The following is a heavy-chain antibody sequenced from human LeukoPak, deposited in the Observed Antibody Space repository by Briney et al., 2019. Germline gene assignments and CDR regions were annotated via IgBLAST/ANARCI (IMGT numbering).Heavy chain of an antibody. CDR2: ISWNSGSI. D-gene: IGHD3-22*01. Sequence: GGSPRLSCAASGFTFDDYAMHWVRQAPGKGLEWVSGISWNSGSIGYADSVKGRFTISGDNAKNSLYLQMDSLRPEDTALYYCAKVDDSSGYGYDYWGQGTLVTVSS. CDR1: GFTFDDYA. CDR3: AKVDDSSGYGYDY. V-gene: IGHV3-9*01. J-gene: IGHJ4*02.